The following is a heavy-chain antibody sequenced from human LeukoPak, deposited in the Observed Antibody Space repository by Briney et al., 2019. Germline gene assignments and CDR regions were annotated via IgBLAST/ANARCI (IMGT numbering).Heavy chain of an antibody. D-gene: IGHD2-2*01. CDR1: VDSIDSYY. J-gene: IGHJ4*02. Sequence: PSETLSLPCTVCVDSIDSYYGSWIRRPPGKGVEGIGYIYYTGSTEYHRSLKSRVTISLDTSKNQFSPKLTSVTAADTAVYYCARVYQSAEYYFDYWGQGNLVSVSS. CDR2: IYYTGST. V-gene: IGHV4-59*01. CDR3: ARVYQSAEYYFDY.